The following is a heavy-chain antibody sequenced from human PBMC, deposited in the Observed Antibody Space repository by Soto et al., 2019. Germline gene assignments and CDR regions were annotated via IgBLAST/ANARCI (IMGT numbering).Heavy chain of an antibody. J-gene: IGHJ4*02. D-gene: IGHD3-10*01. CDR1: GFTFSSYS. CDR3: AREYGSGTLGGSDEFDY. Sequence: GGSLRLSCAASGFTFSSYSMNWVRQAPGKGLEWVSYISSSSSTIYYADSVKGRFTISRDNAKNSLYLQMNSLRADDTAVYYCAREYGSGTLGGSDEFDYCGQGTLVTVSS. CDR2: ISSSSSTI. V-gene: IGHV3-48*01.